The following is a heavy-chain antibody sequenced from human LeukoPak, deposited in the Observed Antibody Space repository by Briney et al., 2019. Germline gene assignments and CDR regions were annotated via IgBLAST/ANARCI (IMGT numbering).Heavy chain of an antibody. CDR1: GGSFSGYY. CDR2: IYHSGST. J-gene: IGHJ2*01. Sequence: PSETLSLTCAVYGGSFSGYYWSWIRQPPGKGLEWIGEIYHSGSTNYNPSLKSRVTISVDKSKNQFSLKLSSVTAADTAVYYCARDFSPPHYYDSSGYYYNWYFDLWGRGTLVTVSS. D-gene: IGHD3-22*01. V-gene: IGHV4-34*01. CDR3: ARDFSPPHYYDSSGYYYNWYFDL.